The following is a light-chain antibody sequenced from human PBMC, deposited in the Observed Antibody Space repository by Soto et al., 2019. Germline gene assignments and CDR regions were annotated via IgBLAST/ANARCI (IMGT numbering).Light chain of an antibody. J-gene: IGKJ2*01. V-gene: IGKV3-20*01. Sequence: ELVLTQSPGTLSLSPGERATLSCRASPSVSSSYLAWYQQKPGQAPRLLIYVASSSATGSADRFSGGGSGTDFTLTISSLEPEDFSVYYCQQYGSSPLYTFGQGTKLEIK. CDR1: PSVSSSY. CDR3: QQYGSSPLYT. CDR2: VAS.